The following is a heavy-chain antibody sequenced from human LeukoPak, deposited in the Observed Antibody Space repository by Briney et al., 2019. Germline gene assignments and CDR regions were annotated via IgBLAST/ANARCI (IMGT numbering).Heavy chain of an antibody. CDR3: ARAFLVGYSPEEYFFDY. V-gene: IGHV3-53*05. CDR2: IYSGGST. CDR1: GFTVSSND. J-gene: IGHJ4*02. Sequence: LSLSCAASGFTVSSNDMSWVQKAPGKGLEWVSLIYSGGSTYYADSVKGRFTISRDNSKNTLYLQMNSLRAEDTAVYYCARAFLVGYSPEEYFFDYWGQGAVVTVSS. D-gene: IGHD2-15*01.